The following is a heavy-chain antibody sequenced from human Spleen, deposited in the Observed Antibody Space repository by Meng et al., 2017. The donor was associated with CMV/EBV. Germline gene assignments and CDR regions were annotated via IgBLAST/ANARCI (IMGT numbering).Heavy chain of an antibody. CDR1: GFTFSTYK. D-gene: IGHD2-15*01. J-gene: IGHJ4*02. V-gene: IGHV3-21*01. CDR3: ARDRHGYCSDGSCYKDY. CDR2: ISSTSTYI. Sequence: GGSLRLSCAASGFTFSTYKMTWVRQAPGKGLDWVSSISSTSTYIYYADSVKGRFTISRDNAKNSLYLQMNSLRADDTAVYYCARDRHGYCSDGSCYKDYWGQGTLVTVSS.